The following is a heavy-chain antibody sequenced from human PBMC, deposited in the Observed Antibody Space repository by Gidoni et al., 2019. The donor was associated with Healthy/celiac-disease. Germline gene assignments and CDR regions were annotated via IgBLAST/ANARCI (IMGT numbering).Heavy chain of an antibody. J-gene: IGHJ4*02. D-gene: IGHD5-18*01. V-gene: IGHV4-38-2*02. CDR2: IYHSGST. CDR1: GYSISSGHY. CDR3: ARDHSYADY. Sequence: QVQLQESGPGLVKPSETLSLTCTVSGYSISSGHYWGWLRQPPGKGLVWIGSIYHSGSTYYNPSLKSRVTISVDTSKNQFSLKLSSVTAADTAVYYCARDHSYADYWGQGTLVTVSS.